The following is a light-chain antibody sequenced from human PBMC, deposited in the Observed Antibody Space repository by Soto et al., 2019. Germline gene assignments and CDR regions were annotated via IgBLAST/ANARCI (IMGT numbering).Light chain of an antibody. CDR3: GTWDSSLSVVV. Sequence: QSVLTQPPSVSAAPGQKVTISCSGSTSNIGNNYVSWYQQLPGTAPKLLIYDNNERPSGIPDRFSVSKSGTSATLGITGLQTGDEAGYYCGTWDSSLSVVVFGGGTQLTVL. J-gene: IGLJ3*02. CDR2: DNN. V-gene: IGLV1-51*01. CDR1: TSNIGNNY.